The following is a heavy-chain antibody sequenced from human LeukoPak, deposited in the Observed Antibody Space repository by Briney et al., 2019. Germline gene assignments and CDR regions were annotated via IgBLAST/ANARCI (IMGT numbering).Heavy chain of an antibody. CDR1: GYTFTSYD. CDR3: ARRGARYSYGPNWFDP. CDR2: MNPNSGNT. V-gene: IGHV1-8*01. Sequence: ASVKVSCKASGYTFTSYDINWVRQATGQGLEWMGWMNPNSGNTGYAQKFQGRVNMTRNTSISTAYMELSSLRSEDTAVYYCARRGARYSYGPNWFDPWGQGTLVTVSS. J-gene: IGHJ5*02. D-gene: IGHD5-18*01.